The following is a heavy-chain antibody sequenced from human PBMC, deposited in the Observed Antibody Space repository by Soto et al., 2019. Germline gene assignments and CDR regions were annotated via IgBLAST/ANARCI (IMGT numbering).Heavy chain of an antibody. J-gene: IGHJ6*02. CDR1: GYTFTSYY. CDR2: INPSGGST. CDR3: ARSKMATTHYYYYGMDV. D-gene: IGHD5-12*01. V-gene: IGHV1-46*01. Sequence: QVQLVQSGAEVKKPGASVKVFCKASGYTFTSYYMHWVRQAPGQGLEWMGIINPSGGSTSYAQKFQGRVTMTRDTSTSTVYMELSSLRSEDTAVYYCARSKMATTHYYYYGMDVWGQGTTVTVSS.